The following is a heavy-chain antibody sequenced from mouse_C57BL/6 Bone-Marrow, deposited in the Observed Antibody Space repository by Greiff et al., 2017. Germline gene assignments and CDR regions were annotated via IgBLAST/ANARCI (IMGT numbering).Heavy chain of an antibody. J-gene: IGHJ2*01. CDR2: ISSGGSYT. CDR3: ARHPLLPYYFDY. D-gene: IGHD1-1*01. Sequence: EVQLVESGGDLVKPGGSLKLSCAASGFTFSSYGMSWVRQTPDKRLEWVATISSGGSYTYYPDSVKGRFTISRDNAKNTLYLQMSSLKSEDTAMYYCARHPLLPYYFDYWGQGTTRTVSS. V-gene: IGHV5-6*01. CDR1: GFTFSSYG.